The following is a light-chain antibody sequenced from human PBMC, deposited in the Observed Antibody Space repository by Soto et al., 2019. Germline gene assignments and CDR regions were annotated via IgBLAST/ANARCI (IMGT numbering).Light chain of an antibody. J-gene: IGLJ2*01. CDR2: EVT. V-gene: IGLV2-14*01. Sequence: QSVLTQPASVSGSPGQSITISCTGTSSDIGGYKYVSWYQQHPGKAPKLIIYEVTDRPSGISNRFSGSKSGNTASLTIFGLQAEDEGDYYCSSYTSSRDLIFGGGTKLTVL. CDR1: SSDIGGYKY. CDR3: SSYTSSRDLI.